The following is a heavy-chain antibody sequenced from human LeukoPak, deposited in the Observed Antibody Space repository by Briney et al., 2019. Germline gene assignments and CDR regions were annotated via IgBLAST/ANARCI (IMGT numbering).Heavy chain of an antibody. CDR2: IYYSGST. D-gene: IGHD6-13*01. V-gene: IGHV4-59*08. Sequence: SETLSLTCTVSGGSTSSYYWSWIRQPPGKGLEWIGYIYYSGSTNYNPSLRSRVTISVDTSKNQFSLKLSSVTAADTAVYYCARHWSWQQLPSFDPWGQGTLVTVSS. CDR1: GGSTSSYY. CDR3: ARHWSWQQLPSFDP. J-gene: IGHJ5*02.